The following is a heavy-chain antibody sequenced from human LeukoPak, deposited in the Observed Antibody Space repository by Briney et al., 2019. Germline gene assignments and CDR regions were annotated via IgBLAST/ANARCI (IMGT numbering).Heavy chain of an antibody. CDR2: IYTSGST. CDR1: GGSISSGSYY. CDR3: AREGGYCSSTSCYRWFDP. V-gene: IGHV4-61*02. Sequence: SQTLSLTCTVSGGSISSGSYYWSWIRQPAGKGLEWIGRIYTSGSTNYNPSLESRVTISVDTSKNQFSLKLSSVTAADTAVYYCAREGGYCSSTSCYRWFDPWGQGTLVTVSS. J-gene: IGHJ5*02. D-gene: IGHD2-2*01.